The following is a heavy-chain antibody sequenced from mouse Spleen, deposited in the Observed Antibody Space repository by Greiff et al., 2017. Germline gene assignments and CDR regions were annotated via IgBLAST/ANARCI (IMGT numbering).Heavy chain of an antibody. V-gene: IGHV1-9*01. CDR3: ARPYYYGSSPYWYFDV. Sequence: QVQLQQSGAELMKPGASVKLSCKATGYTFTGYWIEWVKQRPGHGLEWIGEILPGSGSTNYNEKFKGKATFTADTSSNTAYMQLSSLTTGDSAIYYCARPYYYGSSPYWYFDVWGAGTTVTVSS. CDR2: ILPGSGST. D-gene: IGHD1-1*01. J-gene: IGHJ1*01. CDR1: GYTFTGYW.